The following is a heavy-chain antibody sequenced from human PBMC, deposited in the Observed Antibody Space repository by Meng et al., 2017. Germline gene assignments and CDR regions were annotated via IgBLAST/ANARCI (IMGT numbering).Heavy chain of an antibody. J-gene: IGHJ4*02. V-gene: IGHV3-72*01. CDR1: GFTLSDPY. Sequence: VRVVEAGGALVQPGGSLRLSCTVSGFTLSDPYMDLVRQAPGKGLEWVGRSRDKTQSYSIEYAASVKGRFIISRDDSQQSLYLQMNSLQTDDTAMYYCTRGFCGGGTCYSGLTWGQGSLVTVSS. CDR3: TRGFCGGGTCYSGLT. CDR2: SRDKTQSYSI. D-gene: IGHD2-21*01.